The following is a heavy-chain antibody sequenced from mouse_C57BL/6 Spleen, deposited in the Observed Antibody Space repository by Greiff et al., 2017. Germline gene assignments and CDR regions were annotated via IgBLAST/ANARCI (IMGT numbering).Heavy chain of an antibody. V-gene: IGHV1-54*01. CDR2: INPGSGGT. Sequence: VQLQQSGAELVRPGTSVKVSCKASGYAFTNYLIEWVKQRPGQGLEWIGVINPGSGGTNYNEKFKGKATLTADKSSSTAYMQLSSLTSEDSADYFCARGEGYDMDYWGQGTPVTVS. CDR1: GYAFTNYL. J-gene: IGHJ4*01. CDR3: ARGEGYDMDY.